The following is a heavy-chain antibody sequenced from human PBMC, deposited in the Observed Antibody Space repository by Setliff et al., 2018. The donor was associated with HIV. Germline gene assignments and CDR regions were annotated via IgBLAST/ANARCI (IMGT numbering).Heavy chain of an antibody. J-gene: IGHJ6*02. CDR2: IIPIFGTA. V-gene: IGHV1-69*13. CDR3: ARGLRFLEDEIYSYSGMDV. Sequence: ASVKVSCKASGGTFSSYAISWVRQAPGQGLEWMGGIIPIFGTANYAQKFQGRVTITADESTSTAYMELSSLRSEDTAVYYCARGLRFLEDEIYSYSGMDVWGQGTTVTVSS. CDR1: GGTFSSYA. D-gene: IGHD3-3*01.